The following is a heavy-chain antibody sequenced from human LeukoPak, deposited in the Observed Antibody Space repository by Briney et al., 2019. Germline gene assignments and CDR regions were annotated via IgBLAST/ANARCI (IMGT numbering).Heavy chain of an antibody. V-gene: IGHV4-39*02. D-gene: IGHD2-2*01. J-gene: IGHJ4*02. CDR3: ARDIVVVPAATDY. Sequence: SETLSLTCTVSGGSISSSSYYWGWIRQPPGKGLEWIGSIYYSGSTYYNPSLKSRVTISVDTSKNQFSLKLSSVTAADTAVYYCARDIVVVPAATDYWGQGTLVTVSS. CDR2: IYYSGST. CDR1: GGSISSSSYY.